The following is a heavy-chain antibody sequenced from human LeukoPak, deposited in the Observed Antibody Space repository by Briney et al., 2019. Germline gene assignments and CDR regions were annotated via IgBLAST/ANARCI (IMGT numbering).Heavy chain of an antibody. CDR3: AKDLGGHVGATYPEDAFDI. CDR2: ISGSGGST. CDR1: GFTFSSYA. Sequence: PGGSLRLSCAASGFTFSSYAMSWVRQAPGKGLEWVSAISGSGGSTYYADSVKGRFTISRDNSKNTLYLQMNSLRAEDTAVYYCAKDLGGHVGATYPEDAFDIWGQGTMVTVSS. J-gene: IGHJ3*02. D-gene: IGHD1-26*01. V-gene: IGHV3-23*01.